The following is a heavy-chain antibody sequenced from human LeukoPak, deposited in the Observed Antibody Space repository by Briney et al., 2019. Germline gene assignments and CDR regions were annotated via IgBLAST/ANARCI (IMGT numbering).Heavy chain of an antibody. CDR1: GFSLSTSGMR. CDR2: IDWDDDK. V-gene: IGHV2-70*04. D-gene: IGHD2-15*01. CDR3: ARSTYCSGGSCYNGDWFDP. J-gene: IGHJ5*02. Sequence: SGPTLLNPTPTLTLTCTFSGFSLSTSGMRVSWIRQPPGKALEWLTLIDWDDDKFYSTSLKTRLTISKHTSKNQVVLTMTNMDPVDTATYYCARSTYCSGGSCYNGDWFDPWGQGTLVTVSS.